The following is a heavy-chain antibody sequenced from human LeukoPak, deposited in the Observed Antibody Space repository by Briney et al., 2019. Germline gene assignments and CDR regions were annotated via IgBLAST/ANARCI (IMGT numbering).Heavy chain of an antibody. CDR3: ARELTIFGVIIQRYDTFDI. CDR2: MSNDGSIK. Sequence: GGSLRLSCAASGFTFSAYTIHWVRQAPGKGLEWVAVMSNDGSIKKYANSVKGRFTISRDNSKNTLFLQMDSLRAEDTALYYCARELTIFGVIIQRYDTFDIWGQGTMVNVSS. D-gene: IGHD3-3*01. CDR1: GFTFSAYT. V-gene: IGHV3-30-3*01. J-gene: IGHJ3*02.